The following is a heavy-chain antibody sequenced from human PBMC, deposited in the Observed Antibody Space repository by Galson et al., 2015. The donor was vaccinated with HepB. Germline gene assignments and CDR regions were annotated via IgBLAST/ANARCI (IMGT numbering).Heavy chain of an antibody. Sequence: SLRLSCAVSGFIFDDYAMHRVRQAPGKGLEWVSVIYSGGSTYYADSVKGRFTISRDNSKNTLYLQMNSLRAEDTAVYYCATHKTGIQLWSYPDTDAFDIWGQGTMVTVSP. V-gene: IGHV3-53*01. J-gene: IGHJ3*02. CDR3: ATHKTGIQLWSYPDTDAFDI. CDR2: IYSGGST. CDR1: GFIFDDYA. D-gene: IGHD5-18*01.